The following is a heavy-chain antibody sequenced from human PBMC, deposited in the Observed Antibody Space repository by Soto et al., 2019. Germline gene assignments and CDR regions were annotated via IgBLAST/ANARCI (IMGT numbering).Heavy chain of an antibody. D-gene: IGHD4-17*01. CDR2: FSAGGRA. CDR3: AKESMPEHYGDTLFDQ. V-gene: IGHV3-23*01. Sequence: EVQLLESGGGLVQPGGSLRLSCEASGFSFSNYALSWVRQAPGKGLEWVSTFSAGGRAYYADSVKGRFTIAKDFSKNTLHLQTNSLRAEDTAVYFCAKESMPEHYGDTLFDQWGQGTRVTVSS. J-gene: IGHJ4*02. CDR1: GFSFSNYA.